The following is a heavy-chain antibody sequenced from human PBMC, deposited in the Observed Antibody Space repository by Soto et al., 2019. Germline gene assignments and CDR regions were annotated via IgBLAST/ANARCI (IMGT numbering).Heavy chain of an antibody. D-gene: IGHD3-22*01. CDR2: ISGSGGST. Sequence: GSLRLSCAASGFTFSIYAMSWVRQAPGKGLEWVSAISGSGGSTYYADSVKGRFTISRDNSKNTLYLQMNSLRAEGTAVYYCAKDLYRDYYDSSGRTNAFDIWGQGTMVTVSS. CDR1: GFTFSIYA. J-gene: IGHJ3*02. V-gene: IGHV3-23*01. CDR3: AKDLYRDYYDSSGRTNAFDI.